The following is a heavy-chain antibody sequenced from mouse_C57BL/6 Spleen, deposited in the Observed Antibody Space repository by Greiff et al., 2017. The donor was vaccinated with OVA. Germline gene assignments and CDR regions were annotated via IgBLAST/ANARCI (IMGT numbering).Heavy chain of an antibody. V-gene: IGHV1-80*01. D-gene: IGHD1-1*01. CDR1: GYAFSSYW. J-gene: IGHJ2*01. Sequence: VQLQESGAELVKPGASVKISCKASGYAFSSYWMNWVKQRPGKGLEWIGQIYPGDGDTNYNGKFKGKATLTADKSSSTAYMQLSSLTSEDSAVYFCAREIYYYGSSYDYFDYWGQGTTLTVSS. CDR2: IYPGDGDT. CDR3: AREIYYYGSSYDYFDY.